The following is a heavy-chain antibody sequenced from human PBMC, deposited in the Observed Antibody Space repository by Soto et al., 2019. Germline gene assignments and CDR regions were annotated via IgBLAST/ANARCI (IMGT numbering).Heavy chain of an antibody. CDR3: ARHAWLEN. J-gene: IGHJ4*02. D-gene: IGHD3-9*01. V-gene: IGHV3-53*02. CDR2: IYSGGNT. Sequence: EVQLVETGGGLIYPGGSLRLSCAASGFSVSGDTMNWVRQAPGKVLEWISAIYSGGNTNDAGSVKGRFTISRDTSKNTLYLQMNSLRVEDTAVYYCARHAWLENWGQGTLVTVSS. CDR1: GFSVSGDT.